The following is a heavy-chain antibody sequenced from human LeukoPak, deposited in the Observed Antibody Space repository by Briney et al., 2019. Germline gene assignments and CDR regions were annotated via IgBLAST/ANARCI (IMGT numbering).Heavy chain of an antibody. CDR2: IYYSGST. D-gene: IGHD3-10*01. V-gene: IGHV4-39*07. Sequence: SETLSLTCTVSGGSISSSSYYWGWIRQPPGKGLEWIGSIYYSGSTYYNPSLKSRVTISVDTSKNQFSLKLSSVTAADTAVYYCARRMVRERGKIDYWGQGTLVTVSS. CDR3: ARRMVRERGKIDY. CDR1: GGSISSSSYY. J-gene: IGHJ4*02.